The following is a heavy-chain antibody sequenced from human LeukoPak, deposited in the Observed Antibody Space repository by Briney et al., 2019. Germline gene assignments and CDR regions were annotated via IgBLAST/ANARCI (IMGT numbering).Heavy chain of an antibody. Sequence: SETLSLTCAVYGGSFSGYYWSWIRQPPGKGLEWIGEINHSGSTNYNPSIKSRVTISVDTSKNQFSLKLSSVTAADTAVYYCARGSSWYLVYFDYWGQGTLVTVSS. CDR3: ARGSSWYLVYFDY. J-gene: IGHJ4*02. CDR2: INHSGST. D-gene: IGHD6-13*01. CDR1: GGSFSGYY. V-gene: IGHV4-34*01.